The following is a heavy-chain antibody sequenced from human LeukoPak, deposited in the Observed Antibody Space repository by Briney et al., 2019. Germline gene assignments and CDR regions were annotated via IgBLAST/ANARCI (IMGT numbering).Heavy chain of an antibody. J-gene: IGHJ4*02. D-gene: IGHD6-6*01. CDR2: ISPTGSTT. CDR1: GFSFSGHW. V-gene: IGHV3-74*01. Sequence: GGSLRLSCTASGFSFSGHWMHWARQLPGKGLVWVSRISPTGSTTSYADSVKGRFTVSRDNAKNTLYLQVNNLRAEDTAVYYCARGPNSNWSGLDFWGQRTLLTVSS. CDR3: ARGPNSNWSGLDF.